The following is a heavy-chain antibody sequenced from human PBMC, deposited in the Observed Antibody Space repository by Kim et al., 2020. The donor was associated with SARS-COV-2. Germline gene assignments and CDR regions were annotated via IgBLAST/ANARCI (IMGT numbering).Heavy chain of an antibody. CDR1: GFTFSSYS. D-gene: IGHD2-15*01. Sequence: GGSLRLSCAASGFTFSSYSMNWVRQAPGKGLEWVSSISTSSSYIYYADSVKGRFTISRDNAKNSLYLQMNSLRAEDTAVYYCARGPYLVGTDAFDIWGQGTMVTVSA. CDR3: ARGPYLVGTDAFDI. J-gene: IGHJ3*02. CDR2: ISTSSSYI. V-gene: IGHV3-21*01.